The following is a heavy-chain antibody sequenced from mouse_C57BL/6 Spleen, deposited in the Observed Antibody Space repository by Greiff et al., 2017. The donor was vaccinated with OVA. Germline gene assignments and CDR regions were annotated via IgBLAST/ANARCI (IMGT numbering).Heavy chain of an antibody. Sequence: VQRVESGAELVRPGASVKLSCKASGYTFTDYYINWVKQRPGQGLEWIARIYPGSGNPYYNEKFKGKATLTAEKSSSTAYMQLSSLTSEDSAVYFCARWGDGYYAMDYWGQGTSVTVSS. V-gene: IGHV1-76*01. CDR2: IYPGSGNP. CDR1: GYTFTDYY. CDR3: ARWGDGYYAMDY. J-gene: IGHJ4*01.